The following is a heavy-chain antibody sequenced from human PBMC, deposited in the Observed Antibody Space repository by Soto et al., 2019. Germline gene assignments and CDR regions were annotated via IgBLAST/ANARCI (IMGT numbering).Heavy chain of an antibody. CDR2: IHSSGGT. J-gene: IGHJ4*02. CDR1: GASIKSRNYF. Sequence: QLQLQETGPGLVKPSETLSLTYTVSGASIKSRNYFWGWIRQPPGKGLEFVGSIHSSGGTYYNPSLKSRVTVSVDLSNSHFSLSLKSLTATDTAVYYCGRLAEAATGHTDFDFWGQGTLVTVSS. V-gene: IGHV4-39*02. CDR3: GRLAEAATGHTDFDF. D-gene: IGHD2-15*01.